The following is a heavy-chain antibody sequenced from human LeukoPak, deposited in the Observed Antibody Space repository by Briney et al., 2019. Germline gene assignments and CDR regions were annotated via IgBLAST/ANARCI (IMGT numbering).Heavy chain of an antibody. J-gene: IGHJ4*02. CDR1: GFTFSDYY. CDR2: ISSSGSTI. V-gene: IGHV3-11*04. CDR3: AKTRDSYGYVYFDY. Sequence: GSLRLSCAAAGFTFSDYYMSWIRQAPGKGLERVSYISSSGSTIYYADSVKGRFTISRGNAKNSLYLQMNSLRAEDTAVYYCAKTRDSYGYVYFDYWGQGTLVTVFS. D-gene: IGHD5-18*01.